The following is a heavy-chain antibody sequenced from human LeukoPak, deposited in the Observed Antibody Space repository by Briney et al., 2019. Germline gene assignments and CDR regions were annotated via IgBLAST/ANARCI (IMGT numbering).Heavy chain of an antibody. CDR2: ISGSGGST. V-gene: IGHV3-23*01. D-gene: IGHD2-2*02. CDR1: GFTFSSYA. J-gene: IGHJ6*02. CDR3: AKDLVPAAILNYYGMDV. Sequence: GGSLRLSCAASGFTFSSYAMSWVRQAPGKGLEWVSAISGSGGSTYYADSVKGRLTISRDNSKNTLYLQMNSLRAEDTAVYYCAKDLVPAAILNYYGMDVWGQGTTVTVSS.